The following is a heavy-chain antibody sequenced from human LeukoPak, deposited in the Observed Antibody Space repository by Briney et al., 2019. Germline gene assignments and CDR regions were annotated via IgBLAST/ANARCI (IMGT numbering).Heavy chain of an antibody. J-gene: IGHJ4*02. CDR3: ARAPTVLVGYCSSSSCQADY. V-gene: IGHV3-7*01. CDR1: GFTFSSYN. D-gene: IGHD2-2*01. Sequence: GGFLRLSCAASGFTFSSYNMNWVRQAPGKGLEWVAHIKEDATESRSVDSVKGRFTISKDNTKNSLYLQMHSLRVEDTAVYYCARAPTVLVGYCSSSSCQADYWGQGTLVTVSS. CDR2: IKEDATES.